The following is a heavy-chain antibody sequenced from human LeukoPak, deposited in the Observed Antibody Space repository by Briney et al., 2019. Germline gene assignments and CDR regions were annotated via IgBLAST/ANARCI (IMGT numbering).Heavy chain of an antibody. D-gene: IGHD6-13*01. Sequence: PGGSLRLSCTASGFTFNNYWMSWVRQAPGKGLEWVANIKQDGSERYYVASLKGRFTISRDNAKNSVYLHMNSLTADDTAVYYCARIGYSSSCFDYWGQGTLVAVSS. CDR2: IKQDGSER. J-gene: IGHJ4*02. CDR1: GFTFNNYW. CDR3: ARIGYSSSCFDY. V-gene: IGHV3-7*01.